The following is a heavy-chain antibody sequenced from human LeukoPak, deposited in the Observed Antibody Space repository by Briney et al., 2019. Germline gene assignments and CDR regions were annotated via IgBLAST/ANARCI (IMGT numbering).Heavy chain of an antibody. CDR2: IYSGGST. V-gene: IGHV3-66*01. Sequence: GGSLRLSCAASGFTVSSNYMSWVRQAPGKGLEWVSIIYSGGSTYYADSVKGRFTISRDNFKNTLYLQMSSLRTEDTAVYYCARTRAAAGYSSFWFDPWGQGTLVTVSS. J-gene: IGHJ5*02. D-gene: IGHD6-13*01. CDR3: ARTRAAAGYSSFWFDP. CDR1: GFTVSSNY.